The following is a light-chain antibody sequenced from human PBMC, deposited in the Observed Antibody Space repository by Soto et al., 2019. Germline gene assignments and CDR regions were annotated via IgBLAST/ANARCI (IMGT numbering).Light chain of an antibody. V-gene: IGLV2-11*01. J-gene: IGLJ2*01. CDR1: SSDVGAYNY. CDR2: DVS. Sequence: QSALTQPRSVSGSPGQSVTISCTGTSSDVGAYNYVSWYQQHPGKGPKLMIYDVSKWASGVPDRFSGSKSGNTASLTISGLQAEDEAEYYCASYGGSNNYVVFGGGTKLTVL. CDR3: ASYGGSNNYVV.